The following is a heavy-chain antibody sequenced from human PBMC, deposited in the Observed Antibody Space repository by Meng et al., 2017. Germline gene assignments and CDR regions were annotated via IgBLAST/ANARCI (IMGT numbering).Heavy chain of an antibody. Sequence: GESLKISCAASGFTFSSYGRHWVRQAPGKGREWVAVIWYDGSSKYYADSVKGRFTISRDNSKNTLYLQMNSLRAEDTAVYSGARDPPAAAESHCDYWGQGTLVTVSS. D-gene: IGHD6-13*01. V-gene: IGHV3-33*01. J-gene: IGHJ4*02. CDR2: IWYDGSSK. CDR3: ARDPPAAAESHCDY. CDR1: GFTFSSYG.